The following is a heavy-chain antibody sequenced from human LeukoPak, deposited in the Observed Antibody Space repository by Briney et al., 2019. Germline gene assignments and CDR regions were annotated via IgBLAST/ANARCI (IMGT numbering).Heavy chain of an antibody. CDR3: ALGGRYCSGGSCYPALPWDY. CDR1: GGTFSSYA. D-gene: IGHD2-15*01. V-gene: IGHV1-69*05. Sequence: SVKVSCKASGGTFSSYAISWVRQAPGQGLEWMGGIIPIFGTANYAQKFQGRVTITTDESTSTAYMELSSLRSEDTAVYYCALGGRYCSGGSCYPALPWDYWGQGTLVTVSS. CDR2: IIPIFGTA. J-gene: IGHJ4*02.